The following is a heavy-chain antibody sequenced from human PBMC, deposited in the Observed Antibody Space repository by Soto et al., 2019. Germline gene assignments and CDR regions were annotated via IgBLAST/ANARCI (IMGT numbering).Heavy chain of an antibody. J-gene: IGHJ6*02. V-gene: IGHV3-30-3*01. CDR1: GGTVRVYA. Sequence: GAQRRSAAAWGGTVRVYAMQWVRQDPGKGLEXXVVISYDGSNKYYAASVKGRFTISRDNSKNTLYLQMTSLRAEDTAVYYCARGRYCSSTRCYTRGDYYYYGMDFWGHGSTV. CDR3: ARGRYCSSTRCYTRGDYYYYGMDF. CDR2: ISYDGSNK. D-gene: IGHD2-2*02.